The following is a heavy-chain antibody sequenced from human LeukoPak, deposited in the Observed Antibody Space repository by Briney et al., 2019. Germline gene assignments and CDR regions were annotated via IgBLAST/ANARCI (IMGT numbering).Heavy chain of an antibody. J-gene: IGHJ1*01. CDR2: IYTSGST. V-gene: IGHV4-61*09. Sequence: KTSQTLSLTCTVSGGSISSGSYYWSWIRQPAGKGLEWIGHIYTSGSTKYNPSLKSRVTISADTSENQFSLKLSSVTAADTAVYYCARDFVIAATTEYFQYWGQGTLVTVSS. CDR1: GGSISSGSYY. D-gene: IGHD6-13*01. CDR3: ARDFVIAATTEYFQY.